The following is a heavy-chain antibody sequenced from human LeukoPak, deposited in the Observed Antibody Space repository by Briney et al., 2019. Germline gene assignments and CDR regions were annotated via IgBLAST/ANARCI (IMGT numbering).Heavy chain of an antibody. CDR3: ARDREGSGRFGTDV. CDR2: ISPSGTYI. J-gene: IGHJ6*02. V-gene: IGHV3-21*06. D-gene: IGHD3-16*01. CDR1: GYTFTSYA. Sequence: SCKASGYTFTSYAMHWVRQAPGKGLEWVSSISPSGTYISYMDSLKGRFTISRDNAKSSLYLQMNNLRVEDAGLYYCARDREGSGRFGTDVWGQGTTVTVSS.